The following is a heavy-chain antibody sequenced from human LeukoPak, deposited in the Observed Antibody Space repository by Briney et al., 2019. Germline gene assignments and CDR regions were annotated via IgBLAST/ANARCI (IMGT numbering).Heavy chain of an antibody. V-gene: IGHV3-30*03. J-gene: IGHJ4*02. CDR3: ARGGLVGALRRIFDY. D-gene: IGHD1-26*01. CDR2: ISYDGSNK. CDR1: GFTFSSYG. Sequence: AGGSLRLSCAASGFTFSSYGMHWVRQAPGKGLEWVAVISYDGSNKYYADSVKGRFTISRDNSKNTLYLQMNSLRAEDTAVYYCARGGLVGALRRIFDYWGQGTLVTVSS.